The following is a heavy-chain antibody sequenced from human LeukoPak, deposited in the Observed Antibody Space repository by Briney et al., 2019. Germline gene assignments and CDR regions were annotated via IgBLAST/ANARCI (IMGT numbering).Heavy chain of an antibody. Sequence: SETLFLTCTVSGGSISSYYWSWIRQPAGKGLEWIGRIYTSGSTNYNPSLKSRVTMSVDTSKNQFSLKLCSVTAADTAVYYCARRAYGSGGTWGLFDYWGQGTLVTVSS. V-gene: IGHV4-4*07. CDR2: IYTSGST. CDR1: GGSISSYY. D-gene: IGHD3-10*01. J-gene: IGHJ4*02. CDR3: ARRAYGSGGTWGLFDY.